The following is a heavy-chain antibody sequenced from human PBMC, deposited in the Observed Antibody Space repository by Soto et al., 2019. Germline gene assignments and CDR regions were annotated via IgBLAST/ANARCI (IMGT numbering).Heavy chain of an antibody. CDR3: ARLNYGSGSYYWFDP. CDR1: GGSISSYY. D-gene: IGHD3-10*01. V-gene: IGHV4-59*08. Sequence: SETLSLTCSVSGGSISSYYWSWIRQPPGKGLEWIGYIYSSGSTNYNPSLKSRVTILVDTSKNQFSLKLTSMTAADTAMYYCARLNYGSGSYYWFDPWGQGTLVTVS. CDR2: IYSSGST. J-gene: IGHJ5*02.